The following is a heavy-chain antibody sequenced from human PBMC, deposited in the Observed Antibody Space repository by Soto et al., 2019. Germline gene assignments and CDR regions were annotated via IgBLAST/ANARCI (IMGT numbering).Heavy chain of an antibody. CDR3: ARGNWDY. V-gene: IGHV1-18*01. J-gene: IGHJ4*02. CDR1: GYTFTSYG. Sequence: QVQLVQSGAEVKKPGASVKVSCKASGYTFTSYGISWVRHAPGQGLERMGWISAYNGNTNYAHKLQGRVTMTTDTPASTVYMDMRSLRSDAASVYYCARGNWDYWGQGTLVTVSS. CDR2: ISAYNGNT. D-gene: IGHD1-1*01.